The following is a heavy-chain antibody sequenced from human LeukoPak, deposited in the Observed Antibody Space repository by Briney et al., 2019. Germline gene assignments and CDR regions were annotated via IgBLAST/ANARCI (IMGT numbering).Heavy chain of an antibody. J-gene: IGHJ4*02. CDR1: GGTFSSYA. CDR3: ARGRRLVWSGHYFDY. V-gene: IGHV1-69*13. Sequence: EASVKVSFTASGGTFSSYAISWVRQAPGQGLEWMGGIIPIFGTANYAQKFQGRVTITADESTSTAYMELSSLRSEDTAVYYCARGRRLVWSGHYFDYWGQGTLVTVSS. D-gene: IGHD3-3*01. CDR2: IIPIFGTA.